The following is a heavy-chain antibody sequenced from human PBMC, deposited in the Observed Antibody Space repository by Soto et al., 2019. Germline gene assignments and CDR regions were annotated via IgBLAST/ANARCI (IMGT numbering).Heavy chain of an antibody. CDR2: ISSGSSDT. D-gene: IGHD1-1*01. CDR3: VRVEY. Sequence: PGGSLRRSCEASGFTFSRVSMNCVRQVPWKGLEWVASISSGSSDTWYADSVKGRFIISRDNAQNSLFLQMNTLRPEDTAMYYCVRVEYWGQGTKVTVSS. J-gene: IGHJ4*02. V-gene: IGHV3-21*01. CDR1: GFTFSRVS.